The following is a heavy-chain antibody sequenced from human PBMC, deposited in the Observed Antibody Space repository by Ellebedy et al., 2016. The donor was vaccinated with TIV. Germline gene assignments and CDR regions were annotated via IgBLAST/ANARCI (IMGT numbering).Heavy chain of an antibody. J-gene: IGHJ4*02. Sequence: GGSLRLXXAASGFTFSSYGMHWVRQAPGKGLEWVAVISYDGSNKYYADSVKGRFTISRDNSKNTLYLQMNSLRAEDSAVYYCARASPQWRVVVAATHWGQGTLVTVSS. D-gene: IGHD2-15*01. CDR3: ARASPQWRVVVAATH. CDR2: ISYDGSNK. V-gene: IGHV3-30*03. CDR1: GFTFSSYG.